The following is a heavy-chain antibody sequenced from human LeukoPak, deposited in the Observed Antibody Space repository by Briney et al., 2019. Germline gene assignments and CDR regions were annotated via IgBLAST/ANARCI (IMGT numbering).Heavy chain of an antibody. D-gene: IGHD6-6*01. J-gene: IGHJ4*02. V-gene: IGHV1-2*02. Sequence: GASVKVSCKASGYTFTGYYMHWVRQAPGQGLEWMGWINPNSGGTNYAQKFQGRVTMTGDTSISTAYMELSRLRSDDTAVYYCARDRFIAARTGRYFDYWGQGTLVTVSS. CDR2: INPNSGGT. CDR1: GYTFTGYY. CDR3: ARDRFIAARTGRYFDY.